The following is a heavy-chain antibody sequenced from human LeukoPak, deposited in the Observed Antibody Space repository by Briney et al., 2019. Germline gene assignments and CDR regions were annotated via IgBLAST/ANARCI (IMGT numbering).Heavy chain of an antibody. J-gene: IGHJ5*02. Sequence: SETLSLTCAVYGGSFSGYYWSWIRQPPGKGLEWIGEINHSGSTNYNPSLKSRVTISVDTSKNQFSLKLSPVTAADTAVYYCAREVRGSGLQGHGWFDPWGQGTLVTVSS. CDR2: INHSGST. CDR3: AREVRGSGLQGHGWFDP. CDR1: GGSFSGYY. D-gene: IGHD3-10*01. V-gene: IGHV4-34*01.